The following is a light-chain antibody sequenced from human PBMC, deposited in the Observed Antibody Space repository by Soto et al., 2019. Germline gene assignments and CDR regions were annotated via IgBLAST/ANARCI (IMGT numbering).Light chain of an antibody. J-gene: IGKJ3*01. CDR2: AAS. CDR1: QSISSY. CDR3: QHCYSTGVT. V-gene: IGKV1-39*01. Sequence: DIQMTQSPSSLSASVGHRVTITCRASQSISSYLNWYQQKPGKAPKLLIYAASSLQSGVPSRFSGSGSGADFTLTISILQPEDFATYYCQHCYSTGVTFGPGTKVYIK.